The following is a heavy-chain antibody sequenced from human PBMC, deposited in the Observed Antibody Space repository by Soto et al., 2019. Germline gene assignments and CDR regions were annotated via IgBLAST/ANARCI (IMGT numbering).Heavy chain of an antibody. V-gene: IGHV4-34*01. J-gene: IGHJ4*02. CDR1: GGSVSGYY. CDR2: INHSGST. Sequence: PSETLSLTCAVYGGSVSGYYWTWLRQPPGKGLEWIGEINHSGSTNYNPSLKSRVTISVDTSKNQFSLKLSSVTAADTAVYYCARTYYDFWSGYYIDYWGQGTLVTVSS. CDR3: ARTYYDFWSGYYIDY. D-gene: IGHD3-3*01.